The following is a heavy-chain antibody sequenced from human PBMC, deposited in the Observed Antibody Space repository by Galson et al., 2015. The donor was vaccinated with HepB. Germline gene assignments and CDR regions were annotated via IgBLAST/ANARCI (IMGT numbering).Heavy chain of an antibody. CDR1: GFSFSNYA. J-gene: IGHJ5*02. CDR3: AKGGRGRIAMMINRSLDFDP. CDR2: ISYDGSFK. Sequence: SLRLSCASSGFSFSNYAIHWVRQAPGKGLEWMAVISYDGSFKSYSDSVKGRFTVSRDPSRSILYLQMNSLRVDDTAVYYCAKGGRGRIAMMINRSLDFDPWGPGTLVIVSS. V-gene: IGHV3-30*18. D-gene: IGHD3-22*01.